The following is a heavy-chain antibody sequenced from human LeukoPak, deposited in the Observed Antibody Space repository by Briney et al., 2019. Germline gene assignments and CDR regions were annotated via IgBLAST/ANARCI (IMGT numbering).Heavy chain of an antibody. CDR3: ARTSAVLDYDFWSGYPHYYYYYMDV. Sequence: NPSETLSLTCTVSGGSIISYYWSWIRQPPGKGLEWIGYIYYSGSTNYNPSLKSRVTISVDTSKNQFSLKLSSVTAADTAVYYCARTSAVLDYDFWSGYPHYYYYYMDVWGKGTTVTVSS. CDR1: GGSIISYY. D-gene: IGHD3-3*01. V-gene: IGHV4-59*01. CDR2: IYYSGST. J-gene: IGHJ6*03.